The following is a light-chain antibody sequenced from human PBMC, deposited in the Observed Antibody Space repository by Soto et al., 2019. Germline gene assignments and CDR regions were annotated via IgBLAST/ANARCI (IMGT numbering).Light chain of an antibody. CDR2: EDN. V-gene: IGLV6-57*01. Sequence: NFMLTQPHSVSESPGETVTISCTRSSGSIASRYVQWYQQRPGSSPTTVIYEDNQRPSGVPDRFSGSIDSSSNSASLTISGLKTEDEADYYCQSYDSSSVVFGGGTQLTVL. CDR3: QSYDSSSVV. CDR1: SGSIASRY. J-gene: IGLJ2*01.